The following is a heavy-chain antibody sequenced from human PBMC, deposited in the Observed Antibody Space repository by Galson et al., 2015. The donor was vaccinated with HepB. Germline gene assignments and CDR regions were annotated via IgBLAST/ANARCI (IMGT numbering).Heavy chain of an antibody. D-gene: IGHD3-22*01. CDR3: TRVRYDSSGYYRGPGYFDY. CDR2: IRSKAYGGTT. CDR1: GFTFGDYA. V-gene: IGHV3-49*03. J-gene: IGHJ4*02. Sequence: SLRLSCAASGFTFGDYAMSWFRQAPGKGLEWVGFIRSKAYGGTTEYAASVKGRFTISRDDSKSIAYLQMNSLKTEDTAVYYCTRVRYDSSGYYRGPGYFDYGGQGTLVTVSS.